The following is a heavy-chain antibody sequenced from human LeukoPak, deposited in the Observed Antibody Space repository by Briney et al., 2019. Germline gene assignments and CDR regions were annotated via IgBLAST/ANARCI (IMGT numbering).Heavy chain of an antibody. V-gene: IGHV3-21*04. D-gene: IGHD2-2*02. CDR1: GFTFSSYS. J-gene: IGHJ6*02. CDR3: AKAGDCSSTSCYTAAYYYYYYGTDV. CDR2: ISSSSSYI. Sequence: GGSLRLSCAASGFTFSSYSMNWVRQAPGKGLEWVSSISSSSSYIYYADSVKGRFTISRDNSKNTLYLQMDSLRAEDTAVYYCAKAGDCSSTSCYTAAYYYYYYGTDVWGQGTTVTVSS.